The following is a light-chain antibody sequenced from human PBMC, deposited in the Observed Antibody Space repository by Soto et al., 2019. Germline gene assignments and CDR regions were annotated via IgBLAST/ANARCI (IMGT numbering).Light chain of an antibody. V-gene: IGKV3-20*01. CDR1: QSVSNSY. Sequence: EIVLTQSPGTLSLSPGERASLSCRASQSVSNSYLSWYQQKPGQAPRLLIYGSSSRATGVPDRFSGSGAGTDFTLTISRLEPEDFAVYYCQQYDRVPTTFGQGTKVEIK. CDR2: GSS. J-gene: IGKJ1*01. CDR3: QQYDRVPTT.